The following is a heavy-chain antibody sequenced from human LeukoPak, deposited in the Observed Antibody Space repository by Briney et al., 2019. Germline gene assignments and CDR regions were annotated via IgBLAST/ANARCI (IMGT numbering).Heavy chain of an antibody. CDR2: IYSGGST. J-gene: IGHJ4*02. Sequence: GGSLRLSCAASGLTVSSNYMSWVRQAPGKGLEWVSIIYSGGSTYYADSVKGRFTISRDNSKNTLFLQMNSLRAEDTAVYYCARVSGVRQRYFDYWGQGTLVTVSS. V-gene: IGHV3-53*01. CDR1: GLTVSSNY. CDR3: ARVSGVRQRYFDY. D-gene: IGHD2-2*01.